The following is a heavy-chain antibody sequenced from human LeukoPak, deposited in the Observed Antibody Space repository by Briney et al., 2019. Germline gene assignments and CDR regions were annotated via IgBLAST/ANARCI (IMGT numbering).Heavy chain of an antibody. CDR2: IWYVGSNK. CDR1: GFSFSTYG. J-gene: IGHJ4*02. CDR3: ARASAPFGY. V-gene: IGHV3-33*01. Sequence: GGSLRLSCAASGFSFSTYGMHWVRQAPGKGLEWVAVIWYVGSNKYYADSVKGRFTISRDNSKNTLYLQMNSLTAEDTAVYYCARASAPFGYWGQGTLVTVSS.